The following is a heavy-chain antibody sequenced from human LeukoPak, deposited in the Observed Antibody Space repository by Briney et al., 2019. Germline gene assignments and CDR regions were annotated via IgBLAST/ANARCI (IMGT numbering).Heavy chain of an antibody. CDR1: GDSVSSNSAA. V-gene: IGHV6-1*01. D-gene: IGHD6-13*01. Sequence: SQTLSLTCAISGDSVSSNSAAWNWIRQSPSRGLEWLGRTYYRSKWYNDYAVSVKSRITINPDTSKNQSSLQLNSVTPEDTAVYYCARAQSIAAAGVNNWFDPWGQGTLVTVSS. CDR2: TYYRSKWYN. J-gene: IGHJ5*02. CDR3: ARAQSIAAAGVNNWFDP.